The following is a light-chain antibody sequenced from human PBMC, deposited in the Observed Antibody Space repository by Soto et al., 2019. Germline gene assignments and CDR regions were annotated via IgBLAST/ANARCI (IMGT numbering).Light chain of an antibody. CDR3: QQYNNWPPVT. V-gene: IGKV3-15*01. J-gene: IGKJ5*01. Sequence: EIVMMQSPATLSVSPGERVTLSCRASQSVSSNLAWYQQKSGQAPRLLIYGASTRATGIPARFSGSGSGTEFTLTISSLQSEDFEIYYCQQYNNWPPVTFGQGTRLESK. CDR2: GAS. CDR1: QSVSSN.